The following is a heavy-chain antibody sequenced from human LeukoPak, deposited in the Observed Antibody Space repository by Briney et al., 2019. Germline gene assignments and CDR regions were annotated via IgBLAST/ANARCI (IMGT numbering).Heavy chain of an antibody. D-gene: IGHD3-3*01. CDR2: IYYSGIT. J-gene: IGHJ5*02. CDR1: GGSFSGYY. CDR3: ARKKRITIFGMVITPFDP. V-gene: IGHV4-34*01. Sequence: ASETLSLTCAVYGGSFSGYYWSWIRHPPGKGLEWIGSIYYSGITYYNPSLKSRVTISGDTSKNQFSLKVGSVTAADTAVYYCARKKRITIFGMVITPFDPWGQGTLVTVSS.